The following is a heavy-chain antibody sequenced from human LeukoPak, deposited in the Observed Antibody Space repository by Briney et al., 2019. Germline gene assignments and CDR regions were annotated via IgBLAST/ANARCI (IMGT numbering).Heavy chain of an antibody. CDR1: GGSISSYY. Sequence: SETLSLTCTVSGGSISSYYWSWLRQPPGKGLEWIGYIYYSGSTNYNPSLKSRVTISVDTSKNQFSLKLSSVTAADTAVYYCARDDSIYCSSTSCHLDPWGQGTLVTVSS. CDR3: ARDDSIYCSSTSCHLDP. D-gene: IGHD2-2*01. V-gene: IGHV4-59*12. CDR2: IYYSGST. J-gene: IGHJ5*02.